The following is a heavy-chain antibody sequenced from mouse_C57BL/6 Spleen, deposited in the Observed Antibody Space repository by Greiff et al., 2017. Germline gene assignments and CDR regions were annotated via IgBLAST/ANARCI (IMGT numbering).Heavy chain of an antibody. V-gene: IGHV1-69*01. CDR3: AREGGSSYPAWFAY. Sequence: QVQLQQSGAELVMPGASVKLSCKASGYTFTSYWMHWVKQRPGQGLEWIGEIDPSDSYTNYNQKFKGKSTLTVDKSSSTAYMQLSSLTSEDSAVYYCAREGGSSYPAWFAYWGQGTLVTVSA. CDR1: GYTFTSYW. D-gene: IGHD1-1*01. CDR2: IDPSDSYT. J-gene: IGHJ3*01.